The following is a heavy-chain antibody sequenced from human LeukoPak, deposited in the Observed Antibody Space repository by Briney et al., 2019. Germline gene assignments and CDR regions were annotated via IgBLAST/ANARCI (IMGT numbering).Heavy chain of an antibody. CDR1: GFTVSTNY. J-gene: IGHJ4*02. D-gene: IGHD5-12*01. V-gene: IGHV3-66*01. CDR3: ARYDYGRSGFDY. CDR2: IYSGGTT. Sequence: PGGSLRLSCAASGFTVSTNYMTWVRQAPGKGLDWVSVIYSGGTTYYADSVKGRFSISRDNSKNTLYLQMNSLRAEDTAVYYCARYDYGRSGFDYWGQGTLVTVSS.